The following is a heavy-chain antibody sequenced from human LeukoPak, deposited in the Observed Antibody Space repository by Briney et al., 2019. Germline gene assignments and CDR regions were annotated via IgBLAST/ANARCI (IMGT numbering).Heavy chain of an antibody. CDR2: INHSGST. CDR1: GGSFSGYY. J-gene: IGHJ4*02. CDR3: ARGSTITVAGIDY. V-gene: IGHV4-34*01. D-gene: IGHD6-19*01. Sequence: SETLSLTCAVYGGSFSGYYWSWIRQPPGKGLEWIGEINHSGSTNYNPSLKSRVTISVDTSKNQFSLKLSSVTAADTAVYYCARGSTITVAGIDYWGQGTLVTVSS.